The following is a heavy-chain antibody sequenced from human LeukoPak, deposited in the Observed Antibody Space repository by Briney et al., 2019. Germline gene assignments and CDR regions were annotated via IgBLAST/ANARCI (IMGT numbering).Heavy chain of an antibody. CDR2: FSHRGIT. D-gene: IGHD1-1*01. CDR1: GASISRGSW. CDR3: ARNGGHNQEH. Sequence: SETLSLTCDVSGASISRGSWWSWVRQPPGKGLEWIGEFSHRGITNFNLSLKSRVTISVDKSRNQFSLNLISVTAADTAVYFCARNGGHNQEHWGQGTLVTVSS. V-gene: IGHV4-4*02. J-gene: IGHJ4*02.